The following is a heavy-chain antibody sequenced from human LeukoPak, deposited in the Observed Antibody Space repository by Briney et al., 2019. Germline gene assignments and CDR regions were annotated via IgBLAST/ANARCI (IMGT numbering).Heavy chain of an antibody. CDR2: INPNSGGT. Sequence: ASVKVSCKASGYTFTGYYMHWVRQAPGQGLEWIGWINPNSGGTNYAQKFQGRVTMTRDTSIRTAYMELSRLRSDDTAVYYCARIPGYSYGSGFDYWGQGTLVTVSS. J-gene: IGHJ4*02. CDR3: ARIPGYSYGSGFDY. V-gene: IGHV1-2*02. CDR1: GYTFTGYY. D-gene: IGHD5-18*01.